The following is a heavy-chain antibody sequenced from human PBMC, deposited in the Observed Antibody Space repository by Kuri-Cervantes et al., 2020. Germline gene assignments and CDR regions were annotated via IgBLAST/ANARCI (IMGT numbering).Heavy chain of an antibody. D-gene: IGHD3-3*01. CDR3: ARGRFLEWLPNY. Sequence: ASVKVSCKASGYTFTGYYMHWVRQAPGQGLEWMGWINPNSGGTNYAQKFQGRVTMTRDTSISTAYMELSSLRSEDTAVYYCARGRFLEWLPNYWGQGTLVTVSS. J-gene: IGHJ4*02. CDR1: GYTFTGYY. V-gene: IGHV1-2*02. CDR2: INPNSGGT.